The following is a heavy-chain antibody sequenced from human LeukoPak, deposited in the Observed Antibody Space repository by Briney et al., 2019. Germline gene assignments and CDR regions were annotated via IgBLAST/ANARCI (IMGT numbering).Heavy chain of an antibody. CDR3: ARDPQYNWGPFDY. V-gene: IGHV1-2*02. D-gene: IGHD1-20*01. Sequence: ASVKVSCKASGYTFADYYVHWVRQAPGQGLEWIGWINPNSAGTDYAQNFQGRVTMTRDTSISTAYMELSRLTSDDTAVYYCARDPQYNWGPFDYSGQGILVTVSS. J-gene: IGHJ4*02. CDR1: GYTFADYY. CDR2: INPNSAGT.